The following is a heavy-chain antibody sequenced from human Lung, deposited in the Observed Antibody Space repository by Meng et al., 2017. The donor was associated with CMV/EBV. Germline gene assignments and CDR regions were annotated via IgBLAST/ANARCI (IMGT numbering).Heavy chain of an antibody. J-gene: IGHJ5*02. D-gene: IGHD7-27*01. CDR3: ARDLTREVAWGFDP. V-gene: IGHV4-61*01. Sequence: SXTXSLXCTVSGGSVSSGSFYWSWIRQPPGEGLEWIGFVYYSGSTNYNPALKSRVTMSIDTSKNQFSLKLSSVTAADTALYYCARDLTREVAWGFDPLVQGTXVTVSS. CDR1: GGSVSSGSFY. CDR2: VYYSGST.